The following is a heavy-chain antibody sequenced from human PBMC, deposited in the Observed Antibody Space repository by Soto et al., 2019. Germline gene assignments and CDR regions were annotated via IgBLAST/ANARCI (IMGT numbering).Heavy chain of an antibody. J-gene: IGHJ3*02. CDR1: GFTFSSYA. CDR3: AKGILWFGELGSDAFDI. CDR2: ISGRGANR. Sequence: HPGGSLRLSCAASGFTFSSYAMSWVRQAPGKGLEWVSGISGRGANRYYADSGKGRFTISRDNSKSTLYVQMNSLRAEDTALYYCAKGILWFGELGSDAFDIWGQGTLLTVSS. D-gene: IGHD3-10*01. V-gene: IGHV3-23*01.